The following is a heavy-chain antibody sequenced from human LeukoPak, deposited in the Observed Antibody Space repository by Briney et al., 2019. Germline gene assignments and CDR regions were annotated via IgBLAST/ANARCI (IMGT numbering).Heavy chain of an antibody. V-gene: IGHV1-69*04. D-gene: IGHD3-10*01. CDR1: GGTFSSYA. J-gene: IGHJ4*02. CDR2: IIPILGIA. CDR3: ATPGTMVRGVIRYYFDY. Sequence: ASVKVSCKASGGTFSSYAISWVRQAPGQGLEWMGRIIPILGIANYAQKFQGRVTITADKSTSTAYMELSSLRSEDTAVYYCATPGTMVRGVIRYYFDYWGRGTLVTVSS.